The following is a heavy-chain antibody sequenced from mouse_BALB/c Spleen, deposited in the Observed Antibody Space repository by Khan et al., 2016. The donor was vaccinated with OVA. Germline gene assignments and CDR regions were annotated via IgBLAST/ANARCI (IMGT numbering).Heavy chain of an antibody. D-gene: IGHD1-1*01. Sequence: QVQLKQSGPGLVAPSQSLSVTCTVSGFSLTSYGVHWVRQPPGKGLEWLGVIWAGGSTNYNSALMSRLRISKDNSKSQVFLKMNSLQTDDTAMYXCARDPVGEDYFDYWGQGTTLIVSS. J-gene: IGHJ2*01. CDR3: ARDPVGEDYFDY. CDR1: GFSLTSYG. V-gene: IGHV2-9*02. CDR2: IWAGGST.